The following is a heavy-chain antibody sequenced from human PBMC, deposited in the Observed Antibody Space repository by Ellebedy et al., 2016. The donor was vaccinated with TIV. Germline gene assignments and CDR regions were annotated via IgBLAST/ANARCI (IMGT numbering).Heavy chain of an antibody. Sequence: MPSETLSLTCTVSGGSISNSDYYWNWIRQPPGKGLEWIGSIDYGGSTFYNPSLKSRVTISVDTSKNQFSLNLNSVTAADTAIYYCAREVGRRNGYSYWGQGTLVTVSS. V-gene: IGHV4-39*07. CDR1: GGSISNSDYY. CDR3: AREVGRRNGYSY. D-gene: IGHD3-22*01. CDR2: IDYGGST. J-gene: IGHJ4*02.